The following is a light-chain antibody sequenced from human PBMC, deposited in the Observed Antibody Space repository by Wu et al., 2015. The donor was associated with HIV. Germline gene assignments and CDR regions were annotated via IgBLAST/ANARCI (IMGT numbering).Light chain of an antibody. Sequence: EIVLTQSPGTLSLSPGERATLSCRASQSVNTNYLAWYQQKPGQTPRLLIYGVTSRATGIPDRFSGSGSGTDFTLTISSMQSEDFAVYYCQQYNNWPPYTFGQGTKLEIK. CDR2: GVT. CDR3: QQYNNWPPYT. CDR1: QSVNTNY. J-gene: IGKJ2*01. V-gene: IGKV3-20*01.